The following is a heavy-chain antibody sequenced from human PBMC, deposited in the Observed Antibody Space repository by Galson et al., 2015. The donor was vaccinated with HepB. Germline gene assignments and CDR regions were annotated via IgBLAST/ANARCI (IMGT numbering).Heavy chain of an antibody. CDR2: IYHSGST. Sequence: SETLSLTCAVSGGSISSSNWWSWVRQPPGKGLEWIGEIYHSGSTNYNPSLKSRVTISVDKSKNHFSLKLSSVTAADTAVYYCAKLAPYLYYYDSSGPNDYWGQGTLVTVSS. V-gene: IGHV4-4*02. CDR1: GGSISSSNW. CDR3: AKLAPYLYYYDSSGPNDY. J-gene: IGHJ4*02. D-gene: IGHD3-22*01.